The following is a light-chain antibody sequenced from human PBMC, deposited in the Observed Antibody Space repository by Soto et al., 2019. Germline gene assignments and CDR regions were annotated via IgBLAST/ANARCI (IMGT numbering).Light chain of an antibody. CDR3: QQRNNWPSIT. CDR1: QSVSTY. Sequence: EIVMTQSPVTLSVSPGGRATLSCRATQSVSTYLAWYQQKPGQAPRLLIYDASNRATGIPARFSGSGSGTDFTLTISSLEPEDFAVYYCQQRNNWPSITFGQGTRLEIK. CDR2: DAS. J-gene: IGKJ5*01. V-gene: IGKV3-11*01.